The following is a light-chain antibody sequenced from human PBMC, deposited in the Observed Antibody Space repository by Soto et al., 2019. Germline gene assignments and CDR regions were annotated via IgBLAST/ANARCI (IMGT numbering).Light chain of an antibody. CDR1: SGYSNYK. J-gene: IGLJ2*01. CDR3: GADHGSGSNFPHVV. V-gene: IGLV9-49*01. Sequence: QSVLTQPPSASASLGASVTLTCTLSSGYSNYKVDWYQQRPGKGPRFVMRVGTGGIVGYKGDGIPDRFSVLGSGLNRYLTIENIQEEDASDYHCGADHGSGSNFPHVVFGGGTKLTVL. CDR2: VGTGGIVG.